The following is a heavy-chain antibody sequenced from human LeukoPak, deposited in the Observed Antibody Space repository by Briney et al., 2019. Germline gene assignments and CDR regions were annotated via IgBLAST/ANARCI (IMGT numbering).Heavy chain of an antibody. CDR3: ATDQSTAGPTTADY. CDR2: INTDGSNT. V-gene: IGHV3-74*01. CDR1: GFTFSRLW. D-gene: IGHD1-26*01. Sequence: PGGSLRLSCAASGFTFSRLWMHWVRQAPGKGLVWVSRINTDGSNTIYADSVKGRFTISRDNAKNTLYLQMNSLRAEGTAVYYCATDQSTAGPTTADYWGQGTLVTVSS. J-gene: IGHJ4*02.